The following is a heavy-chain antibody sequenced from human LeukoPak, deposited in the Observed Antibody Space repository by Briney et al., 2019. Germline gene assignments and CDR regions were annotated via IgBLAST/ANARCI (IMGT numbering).Heavy chain of an antibody. D-gene: IGHD6-19*01. CDR3: ARTTYSSGWYVL. CDR2: IFHSGST. CDR1: GGSISSSSYY. V-gene: IGHV4-39*01. J-gene: IGHJ4*02. Sequence: SETLSLTCTVSGGSISSSSYYWGWIRQPPGKGLEWIGSIFHSGSTYYNPSLKSRVTISVDTSKNQFSLKLSSVTAADTAVYYCARTTYSSGWYVLWGQGTLVTVSS.